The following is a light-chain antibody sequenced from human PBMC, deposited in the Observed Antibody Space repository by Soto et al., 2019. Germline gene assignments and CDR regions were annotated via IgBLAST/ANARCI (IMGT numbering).Light chain of an antibody. V-gene: IGKV3-11*01. CDR3: QHRGKWPRT. Sequence: EIVLTQSPATLSLSPGERATLSCRASQSVSSYLAWYQQKPGQAPRLLIYGASNRATGIPARFSGSGSGTDFTLTISSLEPEDFAEYYCQHRGKWPRTFGQGTRLEIK. CDR1: QSVSSY. CDR2: GAS. J-gene: IGKJ2*01.